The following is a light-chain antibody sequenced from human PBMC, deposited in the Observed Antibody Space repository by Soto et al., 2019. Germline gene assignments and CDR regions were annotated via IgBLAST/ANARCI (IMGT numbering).Light chain of an antibody. CDR3: QQFSSYWT. J-gene: IGKJ1*01. V-gene: IGKV1-5*01. CDR2: DAS. CDR1: PSISSW. Sequence: DIQMTQSPSTLSASVGDRVTITCRASPSISSWLAWYQQKPGKAPKLLISDASSLESGVPSRFSGDRSGTEFTLTINSLHPEDVATYFCQQFSSYWTFGQGTRVEIK.